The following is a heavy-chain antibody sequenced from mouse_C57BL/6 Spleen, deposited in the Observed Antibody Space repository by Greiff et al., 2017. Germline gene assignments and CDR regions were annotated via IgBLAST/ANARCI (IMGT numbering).Heavy chain of an antibody. J-gene: IGHJ4*01. Sequence: VKLVESGPGLVAPSQSLSITCTVSGFSLTSYAISWVRQPPGKGLEWLGVIWTGGGTNYNSALKSRLSISKDNSKSQVFLKMNSLQTDDTARYYCARNREITTVVATGGAMDYWGQGTSVTVSS. CDR2: IWTGGGT. CDR1: GFSLTSYA. D-gene: IGHD1-1*01. V-gene: IGHV2-9-1*01. CDR3: ARNREITTVVATGGAMDY.